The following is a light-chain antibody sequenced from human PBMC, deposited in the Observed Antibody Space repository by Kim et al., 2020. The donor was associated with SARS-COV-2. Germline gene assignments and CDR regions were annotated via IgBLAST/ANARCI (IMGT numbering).Light chain of an antibody. Sequence: DIQMTQSPSSLSASVGDRVTITCRTSQSISSHLNWYHQKPGRATKLLIYAASTLQGGVPSRFSGSGSETDFTLTISSLQPEDFVTYFCQQSYITPFTFGPGTKVDIK. J-gene: IGKJ3*01. V-gene: IGKV1-39*01. CDR2: AAS. CDR1: QSISSH. CDR3: QQSYITPFT.